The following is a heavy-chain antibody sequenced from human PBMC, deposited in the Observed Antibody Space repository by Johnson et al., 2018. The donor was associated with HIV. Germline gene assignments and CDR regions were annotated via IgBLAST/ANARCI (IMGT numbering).Heavy chain of an antibody. CDR3: AREKQWLGAGGPSDAFDI. D-gene: IGHD6-19*01. J-gene: IGHJ3*02. Sequence: VQLVESGGGVVRPGGSLRLSCAASGFTFSDYYMSWIRQAPGKGLEWVSYISRSGSTIYYADSVKGRLTISRDNAKNSLYLQMNSLRAEDTAVYYCAREKQWLGAGGPSDAFDIWGQGTMVTVSS. CDR2: ISRSGSTI. CDR1: GFTFSDYY. V-gene: IGHV3-11*04.